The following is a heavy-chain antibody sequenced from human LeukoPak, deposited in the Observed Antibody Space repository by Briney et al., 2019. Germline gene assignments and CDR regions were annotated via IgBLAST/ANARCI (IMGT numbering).Heavy chain of an antibody. CDR2: ISSSGSTI. CDR1: GFTFSSYE. CDR3: ARGVAYYYDSSGYGY. V-gene: IGHV3-48*03. Sequence: PGGSLRLSCAASGFTFSSYEMNWVRQAPGKGLEWVSYISSSGSTIYYADSVKGRFTIFRDNAKNSLYLQMNSLRAEDTAVYYCARGVAYYYDSSGYGYWGQGTLVTVSS. D-gene: IGHD3-22*01. J-gene: IGHJ4*02.